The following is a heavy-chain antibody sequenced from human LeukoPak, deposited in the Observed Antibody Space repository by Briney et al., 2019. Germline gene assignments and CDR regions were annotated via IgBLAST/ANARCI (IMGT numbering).Heavy chain of an antibody. J-gene: IGHJ4*02. V-gene: IGHV3-23*01. Sequence: GGSLRLSCAASGFTSSSYAMNWVRQAPGKGLEWVSAISGSGSNTYYADSVKGRFTTSRDNSKNTLYLQMNSLRAEDTAVYYCARDGSVYYDSSGLDYWGQGTLVTVSS. CDR1: GFTSSSYA. CDR2: ISGSGSNT. CDR3: ARDGSVYYDSSGLDY. D-gene: IGHD3-22*01.